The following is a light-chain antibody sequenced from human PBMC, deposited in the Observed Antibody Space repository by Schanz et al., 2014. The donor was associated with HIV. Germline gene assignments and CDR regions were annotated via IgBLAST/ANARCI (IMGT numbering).Light chain of an antibody. J-gene: IGLJ7*01. CDR1: RSDIGGRS. Sequence: QSVLTQPPSASATPGQRITIFCSGIRSDIGGRSVDWYRQRPGTAPKLLIHNNDQRPSGVPDRFSGSKSGTSASLTISGLQSDDEADYYCAAWDDSLNGAVFGGGTQLTVL. CDR2: NND. CDR3: AAWDDSLNGAV. V-gene: IGLV1-44*01.